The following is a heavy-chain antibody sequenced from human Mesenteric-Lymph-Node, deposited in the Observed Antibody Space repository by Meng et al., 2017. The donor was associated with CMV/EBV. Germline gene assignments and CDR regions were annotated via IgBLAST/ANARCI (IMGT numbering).Heavy chain of an antibody. Sequence: QAQLVQSGAEVKKPGASAKVSCKASGYTFSSYAMHWVRQAPGQRREWMGWINIVEDKTKTSQNFQGRVTLTRDTSANTAYMELSSLRSDDTAVYYCARTYNWEFDYWGQGTLVTVSS. CDR1: GYTFSSYA. J-gene: IGHJ4*02. CDR2: INIVEDKT. V-gene: IGHV1-3*04. D-gene: IGHD5-24*01. CDR3: ARTYNWEFDY.